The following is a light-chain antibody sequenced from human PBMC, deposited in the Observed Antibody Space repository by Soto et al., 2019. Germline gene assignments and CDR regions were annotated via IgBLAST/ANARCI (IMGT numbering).Light chain of an antibody. V-gene: IGLV2-8*01. CDR1: SSDVGGYNY. Sequence: QSVLTQPPSASGSPGQSVTISCTRTSSDVGGYNYVSWYQQHPGKAPKLMIYEVSKRPSGVPDRFSGSKSGNTASLTVSGLQAEDEADYYCSSYAGSNNKVFGTGTKVTVL. CDR3: SSYAGSNNKV. CDR2: EVS. J-gene: IGLJ1*01.